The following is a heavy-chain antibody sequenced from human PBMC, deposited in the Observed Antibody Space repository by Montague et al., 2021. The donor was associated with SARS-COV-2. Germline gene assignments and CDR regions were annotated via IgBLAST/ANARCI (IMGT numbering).Heavy chain of an antibody. J-gene: IGHJ5*02. V-gene: IGHV6-1*01. CDR2: TYYRSKWYN. D-gene: IGHD2-8*01. CDR3: ARDDPYCTNDVCYTGNWFDP. CDR1: GDSVSSNSAA. Sequence: CAISGDSVSSNSAAWNWIRQSPSRGLEWLGRTYYRSKWYNDYAVSVKSRITINPDTSKNQFSLQLNSVTPEDTAVYYCARDDPYCTNDVCYTGNWFDPWGQGTLVTVSS.